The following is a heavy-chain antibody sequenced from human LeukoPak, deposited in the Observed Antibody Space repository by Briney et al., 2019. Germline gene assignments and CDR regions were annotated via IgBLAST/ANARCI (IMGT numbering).Heavy chain of an antibody. V-gene: IGHV3-7*01. CDR3: AELGITMIGGV. Sequence: GGSLRLSCAASGFTFSSYWMTWVRQAPGKGLEWVANIKPDGSEKNYVDSVKGRFTISRDNAKNSLYLQMSSLRVEDTAVYYCAELGITMIGGVWGKGTTVTISS. D-gene: IGHD3-10*02. CDR2: IKPDGSEK. J-gene: IGHJ6*04. CDR1: GFTFSSYW.